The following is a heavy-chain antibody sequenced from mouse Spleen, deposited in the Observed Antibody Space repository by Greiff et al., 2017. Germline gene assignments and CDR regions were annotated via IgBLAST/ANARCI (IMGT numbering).Heavy chain of an antibody. CDR3: ARYGLLRAMDY. D-gene: IGHD1-1*01. J-gene: IGHJ4*01. CDR1: GFTFSDYG. Sequence: EVKLMESGGGLVKPGGSLKLSCAASGFTFSDYGMHWVRQAPEKGLEWVAYISSGSSTIYYADTVKGRFTISRDNAKNTLFLQMTSLRSEDTAMYYCARYGLLRAMDYWGQGTSVTVSS. CDR2: ISSGSSTI. V-gene: IGHV5-17*01.